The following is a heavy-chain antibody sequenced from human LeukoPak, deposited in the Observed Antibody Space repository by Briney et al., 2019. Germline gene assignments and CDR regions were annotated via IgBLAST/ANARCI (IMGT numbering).Heavy chain of an antibody. CDR3: ARETYLGYCSSTSCSRHRSWFDP. CDR2: INPSGGSP. CDR1: GYTFTTYY. Sequence: GASVKVSCKASGYTFTTYYIHWVRQAPGQGLEWLGIINPSGGSPTYAQKFQGRVTMTRDTSTSTVYMELRSLRSDDTAVYYCARETYLGYCSSTSCSRHRSWFDPWGQGTLVTVSS. J-gene: IGHJ5*02. V-gene: IGHV1-46*01. D-gene: IGHD2-2*01.